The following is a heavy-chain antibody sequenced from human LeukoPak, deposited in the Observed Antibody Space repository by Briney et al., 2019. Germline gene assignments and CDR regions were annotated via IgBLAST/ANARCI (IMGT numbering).Heavy chain of an antibody. CDR1: GVSISSFY. Sequence: PSETLSLTCTVSGVSISSFYWSWIRQPPGKGLEWIGYIYYSGNTNYSPPLKSRVTTSVDTSKNQFSLKLSSVTAADTAVYYCARDWITGTGDAFDIWGQGTMVTVSS. J-gene: IGHJ3*02. CDR3: ARDWITGTGDAFDI. D-gene: IGHD1-7*01. V-gene: IGHV4-59*01. CDR2: IYYSGNT.